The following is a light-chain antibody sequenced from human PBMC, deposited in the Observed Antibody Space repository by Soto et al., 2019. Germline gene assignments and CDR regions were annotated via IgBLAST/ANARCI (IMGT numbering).Light chain of an antibody. V-gene: IGKV4-1*01. CDR2: WAS. Sequence: IVMTQSPDSLAVSLGERATINCKSSQSVLYSSNNKNYLAWYQQKPGQPPKLLIYWASTRESGVPDRFSGSGSWTDFTLTISSLQAEDVAVYYCQQYYSTSYTFGQGTKLEIK. J-gene: IGKJ2*01. CDR1: QSVLYSSNNKNY. CDR3: QQYYSTSYT.